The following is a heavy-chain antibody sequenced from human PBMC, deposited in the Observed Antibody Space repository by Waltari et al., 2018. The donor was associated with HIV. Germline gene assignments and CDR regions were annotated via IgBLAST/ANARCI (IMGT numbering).Heavy chain of an antibody. J-gene: IGHJ6*03. CDR3: ARERPMWNYGPGVKYMDV. D-gene: IGHD1-7*01. CDR2: TNDRGST. V-gene: IGHV4-34*01. Sequence: QVQLQQWGAGLLKPSETLSLICAVYGGSLSGYYWTWIRQPPGKGLEWIGETNDRGSTNYNPSLKSRVTISIDTAKNEFSLKLSSVTAADTAVYYCARERPMWNYGPGVKYMDVWGQGTTVTVSS. CDR1: GGSLSGYY.